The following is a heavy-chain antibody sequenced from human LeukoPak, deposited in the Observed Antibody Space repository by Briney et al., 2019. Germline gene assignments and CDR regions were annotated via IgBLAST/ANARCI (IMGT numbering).Heavy chain of an antibody. Sequence: ASVKVSCKASGYTFTDYYLHWVRQAPGQGLEWMGWINPNNGDTNYAQKFRGRVTMTRDTSISTAYVELSRLGSDDTAVYFCARDYYKGGGDFWGRGTLVTVSP. J-gene: IGHJ4*02. CDR2: INPNNGDT. V-gene: IGHV1-2*02. CDR3: ARDYYKGGGDF. CDR1: GYTFTDYY. D-gene: IGHD1-26*01.